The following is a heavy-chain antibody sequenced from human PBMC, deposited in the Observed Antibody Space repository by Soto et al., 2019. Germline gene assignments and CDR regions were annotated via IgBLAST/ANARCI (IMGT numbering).Heavy chain of an antibody. CDR2: LSGSGYST. CDR1: GFTFSKSA. J-gene: IGHJ4*02. V-gene: IGHV3-23*01. CDR3: AKSGGDLLTGFSPSYFDH. D-gene: IGHD3-9*01. Sequence: GGSLRLSCAASGFTFSKSAMSWVRQSPGKGLQWVATLSGSGYSTYYTESVRGRFAISRDNSKNTLFLQMSSLRAEDTALYYCAKSGGDLLTGFSPSYFDHWGQGTLVTVSS.